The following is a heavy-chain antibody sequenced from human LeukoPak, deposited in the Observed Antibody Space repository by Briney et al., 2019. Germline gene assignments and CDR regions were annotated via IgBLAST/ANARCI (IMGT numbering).Heavy chain of an antibody. V-gene: IGHV4-39*01. J-gene: IGHJ5*02. CDR2: IYYSGST. CDR1: GGSISSSSYY. CDR3: ARHEYSNSSHWFDP. Sequence: SETLSLTCTVSGGSISSSSYYWGWIRQPPGKGLEWIGSIYYSGSTYYNPSLKSRVTISVDTSKNQFSLKLSSVTAADTAVYYCARHEYSNSSHWFDPWGQGTLVTVSS. D-gene: IGHD6-6*01.